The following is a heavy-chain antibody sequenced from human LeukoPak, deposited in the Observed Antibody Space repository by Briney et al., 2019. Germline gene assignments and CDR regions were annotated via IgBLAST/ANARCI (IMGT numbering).Heavy chain of an antibody. D-gene: IGHD2-2*02. J-gene: IGHJ4*02. CDR1: AGSISSGSDY. CDR3: ARLGDCSSTSCYMPN. Sequence: SETLSLTCTVSAGSISSGSDYWGWIRQPPGKGLEWIGSMHYSGSTDYNPSLKSRVAISIDTSKNQFSLKLRFVTAADTAVYHCARLGDCSSTSCYMPNRGQGTLVTVSS. CDR2: MHYSGST. V-gene: IGHV4-39*01.